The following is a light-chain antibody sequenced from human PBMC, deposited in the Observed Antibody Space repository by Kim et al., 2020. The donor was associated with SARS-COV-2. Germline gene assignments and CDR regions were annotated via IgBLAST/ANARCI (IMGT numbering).Light chain of an antibody. CDR3: SSYAGNNTFV. J-gene: IGLJ1*01. CDR2: EVN. Sequence: QSALTQPPSASGSPGQSVTISCSGTASDVGGFNYVSWYQQHPDKAPRLMIYEVNKRPSGVPARFSASKSGNTASLAVSGLQPEDEADYYCSSYAGNNTFVFGTGTKVTVL. V-gene: IGLV2-8*01. CDR1: ASDVGGFNY.